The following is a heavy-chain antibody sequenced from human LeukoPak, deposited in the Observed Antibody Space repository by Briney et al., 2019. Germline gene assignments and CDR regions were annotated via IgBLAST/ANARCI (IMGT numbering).Heavy chain of an antibody. V-gene: IGHV1-24*01. Sequence: GASVKVPCKVSGYTLTELSMHWVPQAPGKGLEWMGGFDPEDGETIYAQKFQGRVTMTEDTSTDTAYMELSSLRSEDTAVYYCATVRYSSSWYLNYWGQGTLVTVSS. J-gene: IGHJ4*02. CDR3: ATVRYSSSWYLNY. CDR2: FDPEDGET. D-gene: IGHD6-13*01. CDR1: GYTLTELS.